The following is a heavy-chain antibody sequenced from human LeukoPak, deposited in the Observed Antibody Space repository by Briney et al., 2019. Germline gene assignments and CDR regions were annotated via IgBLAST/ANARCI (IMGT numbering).Heavy chain of an antibody. CDR1: GGTLNNYI. CDR2: IIPLFGTA. CDR3: ATRDPIVVVVAAIFIPFGEYYYMDV. Sequence: GSSVKVSCKASGGTLNNYIINWVRQAPGQGLEWMGGIIPLFGTANFAQKFQGRVTITADESTSTAYMELSSLRSEDTAVYYCATRDPIVVVVAAIFIPFGEYYYMDVWGKGTTVTVSS. J-gene: IGHJ6*03. V-gene: IGHV1-69*01. D-gene: IGHD2-15*01.